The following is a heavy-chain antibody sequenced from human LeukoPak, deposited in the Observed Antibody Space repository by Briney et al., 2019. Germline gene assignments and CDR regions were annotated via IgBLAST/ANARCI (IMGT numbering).Heavy chain of an antibody. CDR2: INPNSGDS. CDR3: AREIGGILVFDY. Sequence: ASVKLSCKASGYKFTGYYMHWVRQAPGQGLERMGWINPNSGDSHHAQKFQGRVTMTRDTSISTAYMELSRLRSDDTAVYYCAREIGGILVFDYWGQGTLVTVSS. J-gene: IGHJ4*02. CDR1: GYKFTGYY. D-gene: IGHD5-18*01. V-gene: IGHV1-2*02.